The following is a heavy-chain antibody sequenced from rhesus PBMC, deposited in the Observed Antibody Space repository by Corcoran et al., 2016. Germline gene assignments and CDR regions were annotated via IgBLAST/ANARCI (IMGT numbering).Heavy chain of an antibody. CDR1: GYTFTDYY. Sequence: EVQLVQSGAEAKKPGASVKISCKASGYTFTDYYLHWVRLAPGKGLEWMGRVVPEDGEALPDQKFQDGVTITADTSTDTASMELSSLRSEDTAVYYCATAGMAAAWGQGVLVTVSS. J-gene: IGHJ4*01. D-gene: IGHD6-43*01. CDR3: ATAGMAAA. V-gene: IGHV1-111*02. CDR2: VVPEDGEA.